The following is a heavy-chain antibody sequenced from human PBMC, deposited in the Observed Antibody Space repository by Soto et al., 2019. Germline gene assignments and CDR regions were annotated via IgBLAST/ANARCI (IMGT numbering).Heavy chain of an antibody. CDR3: VSTPAYSGYDTPYYFDY. J-gene: IGHJ4*02. D-gene: IGHD5-12*01. CDR2: IYTSGST. Sequence: QVQLQESGPGLVKPSETLSLTCTVSGGSISSYYWSWIRQPAGNGLEWIGRIYTSGSTNYNPSLKSRVTMSVDTSKNQFSLKLSSVTAADTAVYYCVSTPAYSGYDTPYYFDYWGQGTLVTVSS. CDR1: GGSISSYY. V-gene: IGHV4-4*07.